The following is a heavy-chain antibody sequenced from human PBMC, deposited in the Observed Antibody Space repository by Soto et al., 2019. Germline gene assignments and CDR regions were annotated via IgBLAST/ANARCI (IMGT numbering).Heavy chain of an antibody. J-gene: IGHJ4*02. CDR2: IYYSGYT. CDR3: ARAAYGYFDS. Sequence: QVQLQESGPGLVKPSETLSLTCTVSGGSISSYYLNWIRKPPGKGLEWIGYIYYSGYTNYNPSLKSRLTISLDTSKDQFSLKLSSVTAADTAVYYCARAAYGYFDSWGQGTLVTVSP. D-gene: IGHD4-17*01. CDR1: GGSISSYY. V-gene: IGHV4-59*01.